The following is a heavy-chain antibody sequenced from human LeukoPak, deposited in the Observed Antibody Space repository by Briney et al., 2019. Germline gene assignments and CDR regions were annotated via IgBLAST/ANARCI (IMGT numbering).Heavy chain of an antibody. Sequence: GGFLRLSCAASGFTVSSNYMSWVRQAPGKGLEWVSSISSSSSYIYYADSVKGRFTISRDNAKNSLYLQMNSLRAEDTAVYYCARDYSSSWYVFDYWGQGTLVTVSS. D-gene: IGHD6-13*01. CDR2: ISSSSSYI. V-gene: IGHV3-21*01. CDR3: ARDYSSSWYVFDY. CDR1: GFTVSSNY. J-gene: IGHJ4*02.